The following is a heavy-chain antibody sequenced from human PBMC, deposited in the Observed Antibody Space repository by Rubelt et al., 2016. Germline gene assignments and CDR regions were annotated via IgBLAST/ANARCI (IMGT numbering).Heavy chain of an antibody. CDR3: ATHSPANDY. V-gene: IGHV4-38-2*02. CDR2: IYHSGST. D-gene: IGHD2-15*01. Sequence: QVQLQESGPGLVRPPETLSLTCSVSGYSIRSGYYWGWIRQPPGKGLEWIGSIYHSGSTYYNSSLKSRVTISVDTSKNQFALERSSVTAADTAVYYCATHSPANDYWGQGTLVTVSS. CDR1: GYSIRSGYY. J-gene: IGHJ4*02.